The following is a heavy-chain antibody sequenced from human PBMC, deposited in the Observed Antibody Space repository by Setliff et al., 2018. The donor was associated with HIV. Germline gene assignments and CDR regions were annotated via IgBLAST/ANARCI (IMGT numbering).Heavy chain of an antibody. V-gene: IGHV3-21*01. CDR1: GFLFNRCS. Sequence: GGSLRLSCSASGFLFNRCSLNWVRQVPGRGPEWVASISNSSRYYWVKARYGDSVRGRFTISGDYAKNSVYLQMNSLRVEDSAVYYCAREVLRGGDDAFGLWGRGTVVTVSS. CDR2: ISNSSRYY. CDR3: AREVLRGGDDAFGL. J-gene: IGHJ3*01. D-gene: IGHD3-10*01.